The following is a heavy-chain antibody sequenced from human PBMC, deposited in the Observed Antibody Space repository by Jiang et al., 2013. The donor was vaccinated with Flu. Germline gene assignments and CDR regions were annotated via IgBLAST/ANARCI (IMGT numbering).Heavy chain of an antibody. V-gene: IGHV4-31*03. J-gene: IGHJ4*02. Sequence: GPGLVKPSQTLSLTCTVSGGSISSGGYYWSWIRQHPGKGLEWIGYIYYSGSTYYNPSLKSRVTISVDTSKNQFSLKLSSVTAADTAVYYCATWKGQRDGYNYQEGEYYFDYWGQGTLVTVSS. D-gene: IGHD5-24*01. CDR2: IYYSGST. CDR3: ATWKGQRDGYNYQEGEYYFDY. CDR1: GGSISSGGYY.